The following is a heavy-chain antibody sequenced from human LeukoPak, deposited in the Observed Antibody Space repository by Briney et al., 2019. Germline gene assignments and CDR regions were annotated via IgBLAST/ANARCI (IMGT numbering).Heavy chain of an antibody. Sequence: GASVKVSCKASGYTFTSYYMHWVRQAPGQGLEWMGIINPSGGSTSYAQKFQGRVTITADKSTSTAYMELSSLRSEDTAVYYCAAYYYDSSGYFYWFDPWGQGTLVTVSS. CDR2: INPSGGST. CDR3: AAYYYDSSGYFYWFDP. J-gene: IGHJ5*02. D-gene: IGHD3-22*01. CDR1: GYTFTSYY. V-gene: IGHV1-46*01.